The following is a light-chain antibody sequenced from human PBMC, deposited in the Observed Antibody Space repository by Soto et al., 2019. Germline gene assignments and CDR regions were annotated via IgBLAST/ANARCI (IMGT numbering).Light chain of an antibody. CDR2: EVN. CDR1: SSDVGGYNY. CDR3: SSYVDSNDVL. V-gene: IGLV2-8*01. Sequence: QSALTQPPSASGSPGQSVTISCTGTSSDVGGYNYVSWYQQHPGKAPKLMIYEVNKRPSGVPDRFSGSKSGNTASLTVSGLQAEDEADYYCSSYVDSNDVLFGGGTKVTVL. J-gene: IGLJ3*02.